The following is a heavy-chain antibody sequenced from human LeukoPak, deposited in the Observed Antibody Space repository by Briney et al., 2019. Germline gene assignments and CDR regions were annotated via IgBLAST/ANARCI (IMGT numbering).Heavy chain of an antibody. CDR2: ISGSGGST. J-gene: IGHJ4*02. CDR1: GFTFSSYW. V-gene: IGHV3-23*01. CDR3: AKDGQWLVPRGIDY. D-gene: IGHD6-19*01. Sequence: GGSLRLSCAASGFTFSSYWMHWVRQAPGKGLVWVSAISGSGGSTYYADSVKGRFTISRDNSKNTLYLQMSSLRAEDTAVYYCAKDGQWLVPRGIDYWGQGTLVTVSS.